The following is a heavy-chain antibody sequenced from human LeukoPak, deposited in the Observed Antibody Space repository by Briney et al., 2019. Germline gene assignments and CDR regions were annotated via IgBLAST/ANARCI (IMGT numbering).Heavy chain of an antibody. Sequence: ASVKVSCKASGYTFTGYYMHWVRQAPGQGLEWMGWISGYNGDTNYAQKFQGRVTMTRDTSISTAYMELSRLRSDDTAVYYCARDSSHYYDSSGYWPRDDAFDIWGQGTMVTVSS. J-gene: IGHJ3*02. D-gene: IGHD3-22*01. V-gene: IGHV1-2*02. CDR2: ISGYNGDT. CDR1: GYTFTGYY. CDR3: ARDSSHYYDSSGYWPRDDAFDI.